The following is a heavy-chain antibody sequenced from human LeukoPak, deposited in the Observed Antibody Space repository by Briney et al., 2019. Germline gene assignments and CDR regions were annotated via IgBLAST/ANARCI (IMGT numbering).Heavy chain of an antibody. CDR2: ISRTYAI. V-gene: IGHV3-69-1*01. Sequence: GGSLRLSCAASGFTFSGYAMNWVRQAPGKGLEWISYISRTYAIYYGDSVKGRFTVSRDNAKNSLYLRMNSLRAEDTAVYYCARDDNWAFDYWGQGTLVTVSS. J-gene: IGHJ4*02. CDR1: GFTFSGYA. CDR3: ARDDNWAFDY. D-gene: IGHD1-1*01.